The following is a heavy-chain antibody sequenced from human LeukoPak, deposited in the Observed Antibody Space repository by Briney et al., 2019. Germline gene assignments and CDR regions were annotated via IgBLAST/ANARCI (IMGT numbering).Heavy chain of an antibody. Sequence: GGSLRLSCAASGFTFDDYAMHWVRQAPGKGLEWVSGISWNSGSIGYADSVKGRFTISRDNAKNSLYLQMNSLRAEDTALSYCAKDGLPGGHQLLSFIDYWGQGTLVTVSS. V-gene: IGHV3-9*01. J-gene: IGHJ4*02. CDR2: ISWNSGSI. D-gene: IGHD2-2*01. CDR1: GFTFDDYA. CDR3: AKDGLPGGHQLLSFIDY.